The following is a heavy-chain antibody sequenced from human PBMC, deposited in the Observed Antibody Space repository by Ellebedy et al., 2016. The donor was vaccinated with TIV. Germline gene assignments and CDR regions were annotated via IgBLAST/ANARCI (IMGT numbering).Heavy chain of an antibody. CDR1: GGSISTSSYY. CDR2: IYYSGST. CDR3: ARVYYGSGSYYRPLYYYGMDV. J-gene: IGHJ6*02. Sequence: SETLSLTCTVSGGSISTSSYYWVWIRQPPGKGLEWIGSIYYSGSTYYNPSLKSRVTISVDTSKNQFSLKLSSVTAADTALYYCARVYYGSGSYYRPLYYYGMDVWGQGTTVTVSS. D-gene: IGHD3-10*01. V-gene: IGHV4-39*07.